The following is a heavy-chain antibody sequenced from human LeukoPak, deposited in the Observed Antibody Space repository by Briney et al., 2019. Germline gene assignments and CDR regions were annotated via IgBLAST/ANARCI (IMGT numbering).Heavy chain of an antibody. CDR1: GYTFTGYY. D-gene: IGHD6-13*01. CDR3: ARALPYSSSIDY. V-gene: IGHV1-2*02. J-gene: IGHJ4*02. CDR2: INPNSGGT. Sequence: GASEKVSCMASGYTFTGYYMHWVRQAPGQGLEWMGWINPNSGGTNYAQKFQGRVTMTRDTSISTAYMELSRLRSDDTAVYYCARALPYSSSIDYWGQGTLVTVSS.